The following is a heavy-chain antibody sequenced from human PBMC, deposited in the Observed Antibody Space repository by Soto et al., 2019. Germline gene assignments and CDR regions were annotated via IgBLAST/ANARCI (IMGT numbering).Heavy chain of an antibody. CDR3: ARGVAGSGFDL. CDR1: GDSVSSNTAA. D-gene: IGHD6-19*01. Sequence: SQTLSLTCAISGDSVSSNTAAWNLIMSSPSRGLEWLGRTYYRSNWRHDYAVSVRSRITVNPDTSKNHSSLQLNSVTPDDTAVYYCARGVAGSGFDLWGQGTLVTVSS. V-gene: IGHV6-1*01. J-gene: IGHJ4*02. CDR2: TYYRSNWRH.